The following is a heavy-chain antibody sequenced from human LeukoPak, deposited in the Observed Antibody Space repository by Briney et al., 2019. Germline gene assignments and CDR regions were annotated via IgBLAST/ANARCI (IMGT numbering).Heavy chain of an antibody. CDR1: GYTFTGYY. J-gene: IGHJ5*02. V-gene: IGHV1-2*02. CDR2: INPNSGGT. Sequence: ASVKVSCKASGYTFTGYYMHWVRQAPGQGLEWMGWINPNSGGTNYAQKFQGRVTMTRDTSISTAYMELSRLRSDDAAVYYCAREKRVAGSRGGFDPWGQGTLVTVSS. CDR3: AREKRVAGSRGGFDP. D-gene: IGHD6-19*01.